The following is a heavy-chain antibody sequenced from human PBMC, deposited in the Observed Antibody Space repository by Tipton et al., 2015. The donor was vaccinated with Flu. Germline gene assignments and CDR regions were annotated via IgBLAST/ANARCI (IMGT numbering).Heavy chain of an antibody. Sequence: GSLRLSCAASGFIFRNAWMTWVRQAPGKGLEWVGRVKSRKDGGTTDYAAAVTDRFTISRDDSKDTVTLQMNSLKIEDTAVYYCTAGYGTSDCDFWGQGTLVTVSS. V-gene: IGHV3-15*05. CDR1: GFIFRNAW. CDR2: VKSRKDGGTT. D-gene: IGHD5-12*01. CDR3: TAGYGTSDCDF. J-gene: IGHJ4*02.